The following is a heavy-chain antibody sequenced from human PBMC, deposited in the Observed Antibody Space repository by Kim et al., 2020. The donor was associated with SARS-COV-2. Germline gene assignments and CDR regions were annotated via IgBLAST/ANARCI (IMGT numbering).Heavy chain of an antibody. CDR2: ITPQSGNT. J-gene: IGHJ5*02. CDR3: ASGYSGFDEGSYNWIDP. Sequence: ASVKVSCKVSGYTFTDADIIWVRQATGQGLEWMGRITPQSGNTFYAQKFRGRVTMTRNTSASTAYMELSSLTSGDTAVYYCASGYSGFDEGSYNWIDPWGQGTLITVSS. D-gene: IGHD5-12*01. CDR1: GYTFTDAD. V-gene: IGHV1-8*01.